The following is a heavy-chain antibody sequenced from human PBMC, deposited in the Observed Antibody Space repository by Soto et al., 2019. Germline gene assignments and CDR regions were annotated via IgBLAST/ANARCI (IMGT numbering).Heavy chain of an antibody. V-gene: IGHV3-30-3*01. J-gene: IGHJ5*02. Sequence: ESGGGVVQPGRSLRLSCAASGFTFSSYAMHWVRQAPGKGLEWVAVISYDGSNKYYADSVKGRFTISRDNSKNTLYLQMNSLRAEDTAVYYCARKGPVWSGYPNWFDPWGQGTLVTVSS. CDR1: GFTFSSYA. CDR2: ISYDGSNK. D-gene: IGHD3-3*01. CDR3: ARKGPVWSGYPNWFDP.